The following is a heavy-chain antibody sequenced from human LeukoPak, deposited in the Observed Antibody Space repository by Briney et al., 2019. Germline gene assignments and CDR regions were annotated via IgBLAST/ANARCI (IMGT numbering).Heavy chain of an antibody. V-gene: IGHV3-7*01. D-gene: IGHD3-22*01. CDR1: GFTFSSYW. J-gene: IGHJ3*02. CDR2: IKQDGSEK. CDR3: ARYPTYYYDSSGERDAFDI. Sequence: GGSLRLSCAASGFTFSSYWMSWVRQAPGKGLEWVANIKQDGSEKYYVDSVKGRFTISRDNAKNSLYLQMNSLRAEDTAVYYCARYPTYYYDSSGERDAFDIWGQGTMVTVSS.